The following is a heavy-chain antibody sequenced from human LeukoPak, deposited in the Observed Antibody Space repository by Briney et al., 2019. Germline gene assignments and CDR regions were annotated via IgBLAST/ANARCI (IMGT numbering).Heavy chain of an antibody. D-gene: IGHD1-1*01. V-gene: IGHV3-23*01. CDR3: ARGVYWSLDY. CDR1: GFIFNTNG. J-gene: IGHJ4*02. CDR2: LAGGDEST. Sequence: HGGSLRLSCAISGFIFNTNGMNWVRPSPGKGLEWLATLAGGDESTYYADSVKGRFAISRDNSKNTVFLHMNSLRVEDTAVYYCARGVYWSLDYWGQGTPVTVSS.